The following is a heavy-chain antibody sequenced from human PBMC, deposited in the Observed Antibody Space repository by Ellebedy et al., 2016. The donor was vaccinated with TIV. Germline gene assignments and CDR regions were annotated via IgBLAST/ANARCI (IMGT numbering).Heavy chain of an antibody. V-gene: IGHV1-8*01. J-gene: IGHJ4*02. CDR2: MNPNSGNT. CDR1: GYTFTSYD. D-gene: IGHD3-22*01. Sequence: AASVKVSCKASGYTFTSYDISWVRQATGQGLEWMGWMNPNSGNTGYAQKFQGRVTMTEDTSTDTAYMELSSLRSEDTAVYYCATARNYDSSGYYRFDYWGQGTRVTVSS. CDR3: ATARNYDSSGYYRFDY.